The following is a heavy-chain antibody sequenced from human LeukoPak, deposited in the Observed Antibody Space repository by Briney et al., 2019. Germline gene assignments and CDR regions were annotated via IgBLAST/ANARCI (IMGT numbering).Heavy chain of an antibody. J-gene: IGHJ5*02. D-gene: IGHD2-15*01. CDR3: ARDLDCSGGSCFKNWFDP. CDR1: GGTFISYA. V-gene: IGHV1-69*01. CDR2: IIPIFGTA. Sequence: SVKVSCKASGGTFISYAISWVRQAPGQGLEWMGGIIPIFGTANYAQKFQGRVTITADESTSTAYMELSSLRSEDTAVYYCARDLDCSGGSCFKNWFDPWGQGTLVTVSS.